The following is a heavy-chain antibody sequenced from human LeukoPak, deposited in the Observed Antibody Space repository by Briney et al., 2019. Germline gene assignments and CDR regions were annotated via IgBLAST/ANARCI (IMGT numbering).Heavy chain of an antibody. CDR1: GFTFRSFG. D-gene: IGHD5-24*01. J-gene: IGHJ2*01. V-gene: IGHV3-30*02. CDR3: ARGLQPDYWYFDL. CDR2: IRYDGSEK. Sequence: PGGSLRLSCAASGFTFRSFGMYWVRQAPGKGLEWVAFIRYDGSEKYYADSVKGRFTISRDNSKNTLYLQVNSLRDGDTAVYYCARGLQPDYWYFDLWGRGTLVTVSS.